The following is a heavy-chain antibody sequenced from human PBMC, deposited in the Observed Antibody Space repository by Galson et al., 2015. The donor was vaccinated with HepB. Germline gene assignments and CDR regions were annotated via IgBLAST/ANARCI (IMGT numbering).Heavy chain of an antibody. CDR2: IYWDDDK. D-gene: IGHD4-23*01. CDR3: AHRRLAYGGNSFDG. V-gene: IGHV2-5*02. J-gene: IGHJ4*02. CDR1: GFSLSTSGVG. Sequence: PALVKPTQTLTLTCTFSGFSLSTSGVGVGWIRQPPGKALEWLALIYWDDDKRYSPSLKSRLTITKDTSKNQVVLTMTNMDPVNTATYYCAHRRLAYGGNSFDGWGQGTLVTVSS.